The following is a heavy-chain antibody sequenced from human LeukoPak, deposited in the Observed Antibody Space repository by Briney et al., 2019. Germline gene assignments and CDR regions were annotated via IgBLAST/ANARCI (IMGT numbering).Heavy chain of an antibody. CDR3: ARGGLMMDV. Sequence: GGSLRLSCAASGFTFTTYWMTWVRQAPGKGLEWVANIRQGGSEKDYVDSVKGRFTISRDNARNSLHLQMNSLRAEDTAAYYCARGGLMMDVWGKGTTVTVSS. CDR1: GFTFTTYW. CDR2: IRQGGSEK. D-gene: IGHD2-8*01. V-gene: IGHV3-7*01. J-gene: IGHJ6*04.